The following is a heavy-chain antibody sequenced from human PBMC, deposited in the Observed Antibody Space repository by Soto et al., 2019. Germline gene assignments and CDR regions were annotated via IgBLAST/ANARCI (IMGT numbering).Heavy chain of an antibody. Sequence: GGSLRLSCAASGFTFSSYGMHWVRQAPGKGLEWVAVISYDGSNKYYADSVKGRFTISRDNSKNTLYLQMNSLRAEDTAVYYCAKFWEDDAFDIWGQGTMVTVSS. CDR2: ISYDGSNK. CDR1: GFTFSSYG. V-gene: IGHV3-30*18. J-gene: IGHJ3*02. D-gene: IGHD3-10*01. CDR3: AKFWEDDAFDI.